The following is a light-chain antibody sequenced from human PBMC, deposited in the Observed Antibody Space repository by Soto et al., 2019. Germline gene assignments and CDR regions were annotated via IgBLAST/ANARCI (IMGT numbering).Light chain of an antibody. CDR2: GAS. V-gene: IGKV3-15*01. Sequence: EIGMTNSPATLSVSQWEIATLSCRASQSVSSNLAWYQQKPGQAPRLLIYGASTRATGIPARFSGSGSGTEFTLTISSLQSEDFAVYYCQQYNNWPPWTFGQGTKVDI. CDR3: QQYNNWPPWT. CDR1: QSVSSN. J-gene: IGKJ1*01.